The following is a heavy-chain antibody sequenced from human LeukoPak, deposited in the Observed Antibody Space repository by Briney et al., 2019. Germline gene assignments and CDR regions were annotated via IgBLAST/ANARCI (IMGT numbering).Heavy chain of an antibody. J-gene: IGHJ4*02. V-gene: IGHV4-59*12. Sequence: SETLSLTCTVSGGSINNYYWSWIRQPPGKGLEWIGYVYYSGSTNYNPSLKSRVTISLDMSKNQFSLKLSSVTAADTAVYYCARGRREYSSSRSDFDYWGQGTLVTVSS. D-gene: IGHD6-13*01. CDR2: VYYSGST. CDR1: GGSINNYY. CDR3: ARGRREYSSSRSDFDY.